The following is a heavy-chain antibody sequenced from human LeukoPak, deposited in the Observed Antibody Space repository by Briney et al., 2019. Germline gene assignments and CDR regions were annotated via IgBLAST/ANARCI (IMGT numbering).Heavy chain of an antibody. J-gene: IGHJ5*02. D-gene: IGHD2-2*01. CDR3: ARVHQLLSSGGWFDP. V-gene: IGHV3-7*03. CDR2: IKQDGSEK. Sequence: GGSLRLPCAASGFTFSSYWMSWVRQAPGKGLEWVANIKQDGSEKYYVDSVKGRFTISRDNAKNSLYLQMNSLRAEDTALYHCARVHQLLSSGGWFDPWGQGALVTVSS. CDR1: GFTFSSYW.